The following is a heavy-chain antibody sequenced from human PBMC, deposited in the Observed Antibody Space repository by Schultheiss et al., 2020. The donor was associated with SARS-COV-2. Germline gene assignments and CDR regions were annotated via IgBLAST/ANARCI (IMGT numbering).Heavy chain of an antibody. CDR3: ARHGPYYDFWSGYLYYFEY. J-gene: IGHJ4*02. CDR2: IYNSGSS. Sequence: SETLSLTCAVYGGSFSAYYWSWIRQPPGKGLEWIGYIYNSGSSNNNPSLKSRVTISVDTSKNHFSLKLSSLTAADTAAYYCARHGPYYDFWSGYLYYFEYWGRGTLVTVSS. CDR1: GGSFSAYY. D-gene: IGHD3-3*01. V-gene: IGHV4-34*11.